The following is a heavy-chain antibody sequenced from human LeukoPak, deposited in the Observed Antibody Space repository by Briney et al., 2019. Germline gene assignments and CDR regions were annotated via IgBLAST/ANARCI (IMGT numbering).Heavy chain of an antibody. D-gene: IGHD5-24*01. CDR1: GGSISTTTYY. V-gene: IGHV4-39*01. J-gene: IGHJ4*02. Sequence: SETLSLTCTVSGGSISTTTYYWGWIRQPPGRGLEWIGSTRYSGNTYYNPSLKSRVAISVDTSKNQFSLKLSSVAAADTAVYYCARYEIGTMFDYWGQGTLVTVSS. CDR3: ARYEIGTMFDY. CDR2: TRYSGNT.